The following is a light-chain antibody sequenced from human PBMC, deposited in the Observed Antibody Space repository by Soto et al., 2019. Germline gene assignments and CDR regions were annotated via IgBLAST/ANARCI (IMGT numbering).Light chain of an antibody. CDR1: QRIRTS. CDR3: QQRYSAPLT. J-gene: IGKJ1*01. CDR2: GAS. V-gene: IGKV1-39*01. Sequence: DIQMTQSPSSLWASLGDRVTITCRASQRIRTSLDWYQQKPGKAPKALISGASSLQSGVPSRFSGGGSGTDFTLTISSXQPEDFATYYCQQRYSAPLTFGQGTKVDIK.